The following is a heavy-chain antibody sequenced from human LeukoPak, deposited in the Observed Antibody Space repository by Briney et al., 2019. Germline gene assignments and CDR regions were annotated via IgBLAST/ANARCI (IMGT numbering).Heavy chain of an antibody. CDR2: ISGSGGST. V-gene: IGHV3-23*01. CDR1: GFTFSSYA. D-gene: IGHD5-12*01. J-gene: IGHJ4*02. Sequence: GGSLRLSCAASGFTFSSYAMSWVRQAPGKGLEGVSAISGSGGSTYYADSVKGRFTISRDNSKNTLYLQMNSLRAEDTAVYYCAKDGTRWLQFPRKNYFDYWGQGTLVTVSS. CDR3: AKDGTRWLQFPRKNYFDY.